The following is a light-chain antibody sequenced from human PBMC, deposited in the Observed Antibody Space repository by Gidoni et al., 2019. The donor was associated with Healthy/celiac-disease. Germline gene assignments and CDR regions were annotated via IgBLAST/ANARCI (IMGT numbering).Light chain of an antibody. V-gene: IGKV3-20*01. CDR1: QSVSSSY. CDR3: QQYGSSPPNT. J-gene: IGKJ4*01. Sequence: EIVLTQSPGTLSLSPGERATLSCRASQSVSSSYLAWYQQKLGQAPRLLIYGASSRATGIPDRFGGSGSGTDFTLTISRLETEDFAVYYCQQYGSSPPNTFGGGTKVEIK. CDR2: GAS.